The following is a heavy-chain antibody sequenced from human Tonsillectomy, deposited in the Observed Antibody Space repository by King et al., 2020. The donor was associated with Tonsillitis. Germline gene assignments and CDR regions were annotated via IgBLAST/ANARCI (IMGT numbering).Heavy chain of an antibody. Sequence: VQLVESGGGLVQPGGSLRLSCAVSGFTFSTSWMHWVRQGPGKGLMWVSRIHPYGTGVTYADSVKGRFTISRDNAKNSLYLQMSSLRAEDTAVYYCAIDLTGARDYWGQGSLVTVSS. J-gene: IGHJ4*02. CDR3: AIDLTGARDY. CDR2: IHPYGTGV. CDR1: GFTFSTSW. V-gene: IGHV3-74*01. D-gene: IGHD7-27*01.